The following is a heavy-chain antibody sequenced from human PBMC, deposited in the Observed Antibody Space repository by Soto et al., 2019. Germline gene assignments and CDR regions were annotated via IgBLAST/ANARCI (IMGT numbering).Heavy chain of an antibody. Sequence: GASVKVSCKASGGTFSSYAISWVRQAPGQGLEWMGGIIPIFGTANYAQKFQGRVTITADESTSTAYMELSSLRSEDTAVYYCARTLLNYYGSGSYLFDYWGQGTLVTVSS. D-gene: IGHD3-10*01. CDR2: IIPIFGTA. CDR3: ARTLLNYYGSGSYLFDY. CDR1: GGTFSSYA. V-gene: IGHV1-69*13. J-gene: IGHJ4*02.